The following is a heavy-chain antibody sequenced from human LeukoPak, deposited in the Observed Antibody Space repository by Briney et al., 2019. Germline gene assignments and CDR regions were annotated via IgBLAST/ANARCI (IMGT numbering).Heavy chain of an antibody. Sequence: GGSLRLSCAASGFTFSDYSMSWIRQAPGKGLEWVSYISSSGSTIYYADSVKGRFTISRDNAKNSLYLQMNSLRAEDTAVYYCARDQMTTVTTFDYWGQGTLVTVSS. J-gene: IGHJ4*02. V-gene: IGHV3-11*04. CDR2: ISSSGSTI. CDR1: GFTFSDYS. D-gene: IGHD4-17*01. CDR3: ARDQMTTVTTFDY.